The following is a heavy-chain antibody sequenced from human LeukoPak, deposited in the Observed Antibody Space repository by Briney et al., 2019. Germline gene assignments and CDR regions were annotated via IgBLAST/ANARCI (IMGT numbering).Heavy chain of an antibody. CDR2: IKQDGSEK. CDR1: GFTFSDYW. CDR3: ARPWGVITKPSYYYYGMDV. J-gene: IGHJ6*02. V-gene: IGHV3-7*01. D-gene: IGHD3-10*01. Sequence: GGSLRLSCAASGFTFSDYWMSWVRQLPGKGLEWVANIKQDGSEKYYVDSVKGRFTISRDNAKNSLYLQMNSLRAGDTAVYYCARPWGVITKPSYYYYGMDVWGQGTTVTVSS.